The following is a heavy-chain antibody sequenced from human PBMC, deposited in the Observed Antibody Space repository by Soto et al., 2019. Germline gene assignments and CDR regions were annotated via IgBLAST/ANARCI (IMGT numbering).Heavy chain of an antibody. CDR1: GFTFSSYG. CDR3: ARVIGIYTYYYYYYYMDV. J-gene: IGHJ6*03. CDR2: IWYDGSNK. Sequence: GGSLRLSCAASGFTFSSYGMNWVRQAPGKGLEWVAVIWYDGSNKYYADSVKGRFTTSRDNSKNKLYLQMTSLRAEDTAVYYLARVIGIYTYYYYYYYMDVWGKGTTVTVSS. V-gene: IGHV3-33*01. D-gene: IGHD1-26*01.